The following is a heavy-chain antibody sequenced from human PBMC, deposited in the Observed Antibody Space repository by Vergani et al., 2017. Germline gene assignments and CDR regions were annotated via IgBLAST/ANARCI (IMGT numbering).Heavy chain of an antibody. CDR2: IYNSGNG. J-gene: IGHJ2*01. CDR3: ASGKYYSDSTSHFRGRYFDV. Sequence: QMQLQESGPGLVKASETLSLTCTVSGDSIISSSYYWGWIRQPPGKGLEWIGSIYNSGNGHSSSSLKSRVTISADTSKNQFSLRLTSVTAADTAVYYCASGKYYSDSTSHFRGRYFDVWGRGTLVTVPS. V-gene: IGHV4-39*01. D-gene: IGHD3-16*01. CDR1: GDSIISSSYY.